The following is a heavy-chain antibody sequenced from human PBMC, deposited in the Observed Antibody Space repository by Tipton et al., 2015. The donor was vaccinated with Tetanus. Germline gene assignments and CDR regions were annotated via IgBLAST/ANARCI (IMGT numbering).Heavy chain of an antibody. Sequence: GSLRLSCAASGFTFSDYNMNWVRQAPGKGLEWLSFISSDSGTLFYAESVKGRFTISRDNAQNSLYLQINGLRAEDTALYYCARGRGSSWFYVWGQGTMVIVSS. CDR3: ARGRGSSWFYV. CDR1: GFTFSDYN. J-gene: IGHJ3*01. D-gene: IGHD6-13*01. CDR2: ISSDSGTL. V-gene: IGHV3-48*01.